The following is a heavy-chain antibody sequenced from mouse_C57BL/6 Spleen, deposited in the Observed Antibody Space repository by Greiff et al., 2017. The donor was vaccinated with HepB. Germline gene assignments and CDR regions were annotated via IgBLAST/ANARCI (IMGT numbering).Heavy chain of an antibody. CDR1: GYAFTNYL. Sequence: VKLMESGAELVRPGTSVKVSCKASGYAFTNYLIEWVKQRPGQGLEWIGVINPGSGGTNYNEKFKGKATLTADKSSSTAYMQLSSLTSEDSAVYFCARPYGNSWYVDVWGTGTTVTVSS. V-gene: IGHV1-54*01. D-gene: IGHD2-1*01. J-gene: IGHJ1*03. CDR2: INPGSGGT. CDR3: ARPYGNSWYVDV.